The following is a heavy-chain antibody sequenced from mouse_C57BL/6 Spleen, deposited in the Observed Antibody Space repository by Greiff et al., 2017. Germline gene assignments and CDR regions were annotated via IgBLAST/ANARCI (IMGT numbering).Heavy chain of an antibody. CDR3: ARNLGSNYPYYAMDY. D-gene: IGHD2-5*01. Sequence: VKLMESGPGLVQPSQSLSITCTVSGFSLTSYGVHWVRQSPGKGLEWLGVIWSGGSTDYNAAFISRLSISKDNSKSQVFFKMNSLQADDTAIYYCARNLGSNYPYYAMDYWGQGTSVTVSS. V-gene: IGHV2-2*01. J-gene: IGHJ4*01. CDR1: GFSLTSYG. CDR2: IWSGGST.